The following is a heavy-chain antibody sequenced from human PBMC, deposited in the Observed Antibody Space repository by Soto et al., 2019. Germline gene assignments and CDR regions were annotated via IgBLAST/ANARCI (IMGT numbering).Heavy chain of an antibody. J-gene: IGHJ5*02. V-gene: IGHV4-34*01. CDR3: ARGLDIVVVPAALLWFDP. CDR1: GGSFSGYY. CDR2: INHSGST. Sequence: QVQLQQWGAGLLKPSETLSLTCAVYGGSFSGYYWSWIRQPPGKGLEWIGEINHSGSTNYNPSLKSRVTISVDTSKNQFSLKLSSVTAADTAVSYCARGLDIVVVPAALLWFDPWGQGTLVTVSS. D-gene: IGHD2-2*03.